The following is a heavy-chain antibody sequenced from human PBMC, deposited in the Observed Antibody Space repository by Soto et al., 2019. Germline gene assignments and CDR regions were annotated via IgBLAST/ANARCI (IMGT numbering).Heavy chain of an antibody. J-gene: IGHJ6*02. CDR1: GYSFTSYW. D-gene: IGHD5-18*01. CDR3: ARRGYSYGPPYYYGMDV. Sequence: GASLKISCKGSGYSFTSYWIGWVRQMPGKGLEWMGIIYPGDSDTRYSPSFQGQVTISADKSISTAYLQWSSLKASDTAMYYCARRGYSYGPPYYYGMDVWGQGTTVTVSS. CDR2: IYPGDSDT. V-gene: IGHV5-51*01.